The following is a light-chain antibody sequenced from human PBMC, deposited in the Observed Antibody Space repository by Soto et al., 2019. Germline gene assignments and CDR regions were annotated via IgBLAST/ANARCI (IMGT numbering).Light chain of an antibody. CDR1: SSDVGGYNY. CDR3: SSYAGSNIV. Sequence: QSALTQPPSASGSPGQSVTISCTGTSSDVGGYNYVSWYQQHPGKAPKRMIYEVSKRPSGVPDRFSGSKSGNTAPLTVSGLQAEDEADYYCSSYAGSNIVFGGGTKLTVL. J-gene: IGLJ2*01. V-gene: IGLV2-8*01. CDR2: EVS.